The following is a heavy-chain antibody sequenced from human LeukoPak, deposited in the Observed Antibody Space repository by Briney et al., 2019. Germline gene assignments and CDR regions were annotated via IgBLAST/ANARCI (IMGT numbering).Heavy chain of an antibody. J-gene: IGHJ5*02. CDR3: ARDNAAAGYHRFHP. CDR1: GGSISSSSYY. CDR2: IYYSGST. V-gene: IGHV4-39*07. Sequence: SETLSLTCTVSGGSISSSSYYWGWIRQPPGKGLEWIGSIYYSGSTYYNPSLKSRVTISVDTSKNQFSLKLSSVTAADTAVYYCARDNAAAGYHRFHPLGQGTPVP. D-gene: IGHD6-13*01.